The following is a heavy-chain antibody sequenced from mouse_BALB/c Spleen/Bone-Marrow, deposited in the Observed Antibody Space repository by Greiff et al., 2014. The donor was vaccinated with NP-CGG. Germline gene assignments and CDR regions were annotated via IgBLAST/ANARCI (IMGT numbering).Heavy chain of an antibody. Sequence: MPGQGLEWIGAIDTSDSYINYNQKFKGKASLTVDASSSTAYMHLSSLTSDDSAVYYCARGGHDFSLDYWGQGTSVIVSS. D-gene: IGHD2-4*01. CDR2: IDTSDSYI. V-gene: IGHV1-59*01. CDR3: ARGGHDFSLDY. J-gene: IGHJ4*01.